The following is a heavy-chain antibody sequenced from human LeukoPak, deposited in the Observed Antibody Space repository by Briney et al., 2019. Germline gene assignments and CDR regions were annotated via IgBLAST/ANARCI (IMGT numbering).Heavy chain of an antibody. CDR1: GFTVGSNY. V-gene: IGHV3-66*01. D-gene: IGHD3-16*01. Sequence: GGSLGLSCAASGFTVGSNYMSWVRQAPGKGLEWVSVIYSGGSTYYADSVKGRFTISRDNSKNTLYLQMNSLRAEDTAVYYCARKITPRNAFDIWGQGTMVTVSS. CDR3: ARKITPRNAFDI. CDR2: IYSGGST. J-gene: IGHJ3*02.